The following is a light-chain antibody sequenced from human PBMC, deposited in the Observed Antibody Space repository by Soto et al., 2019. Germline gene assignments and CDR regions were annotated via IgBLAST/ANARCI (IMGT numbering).Light chain of an antibody. Sequence: EIVLTQSPGTLSLSPGETATLSCRASQTIGRNYLAWYQQKPGQAPRLLIFGTSTRATGIPDRFSGSGSWTDFTISISRLEPEDFAVYYCQQYASPPLLTFGGGTKVEIK. CDR1: QTIGRNY. CDR3: QQYASPPLLT. CDR2: GTS. V-gene: IGKV3-20*01. J-gene: IGKJ4*01.